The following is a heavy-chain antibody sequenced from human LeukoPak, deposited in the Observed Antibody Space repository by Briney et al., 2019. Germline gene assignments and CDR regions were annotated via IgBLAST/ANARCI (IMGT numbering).Heavy chain of an antibody. V-gene: IGHV3-30*02. CDR1: GFTFSSYG. Sequence: GGSLRLSCAASGFTFSSYGMHWVRQAPGKGLEWVAFIRYDGSNKYYADSVKGRFTISRDNAKNSLYLQMNSLRAEDTALYYCAKGAIVVVSGYFDYWGQGTLVTVSS. CDR2: IRYDGSNK. D-gene: IGHD3-22*01. CDR3: AKGAIVVVSGYFDY. J-gene: IGHJ4*02.